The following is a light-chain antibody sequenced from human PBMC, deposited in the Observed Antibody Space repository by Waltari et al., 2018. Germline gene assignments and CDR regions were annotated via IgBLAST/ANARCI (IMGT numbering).Light chain of an antibody. Sequence: QSALTQPASVSGSPGQSITISCSGTSSAVGHYNIVSWYQQHPGKAPKLMISAGSKRPSGVSNRFSGSKSGNTASLTISGLQAEDEADYYCCSYAGSSTYVFGTGTKVTVL. CDR2: AGS. V-gene: IGLV2-23*01. CDR1: SSAVGHYNI. CDR3: CSYAGSSTYV. J-gene: IGLJ1*01.